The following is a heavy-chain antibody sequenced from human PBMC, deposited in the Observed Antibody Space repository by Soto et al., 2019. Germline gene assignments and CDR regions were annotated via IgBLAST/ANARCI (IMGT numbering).Heavy chain of an antibody. V-gene: IGHV3-23*01. J-gene: IGHJ4*02. CDR1: GFTFSSYA. Sequence: GGSLRLSCAASGFTFSSYAMSWVRQAPGKGLEWVSAISGSGGSTYYADSVKGRFTISRDNSKNTLYLQMNSLRAEDTAVYYCAKLDLTMTVVVITRPVDYWGQGTLVTVSS. D-gene: IGHD3-22*01. CDR2: ISGSGGST. CDR3: AKLDLTMTVVVITRPVDY.